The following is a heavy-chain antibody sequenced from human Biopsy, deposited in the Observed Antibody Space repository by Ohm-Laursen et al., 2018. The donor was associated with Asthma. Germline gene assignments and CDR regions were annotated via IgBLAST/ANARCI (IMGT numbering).Heavy chain of an antibody. CDR2: IKHDGTEK. V-gene: IGHV3-7*01. CDR1: GFTFGDYW. CDR3: ARTFHFWSPYHAEHYQL. J-gene: IGHJ1*01. Sequence: SLRLSCTASGFTFGDYWMSWVRQVPGKGLEWVANIKHDGTEKNHVDSLKGRFTISRDSAKNSLYLQMNSLRAEDTAVYYCARTFHFWSPYHAEHYQLWGQGTLVTVPS. D-gene: IGHD3-3*02.